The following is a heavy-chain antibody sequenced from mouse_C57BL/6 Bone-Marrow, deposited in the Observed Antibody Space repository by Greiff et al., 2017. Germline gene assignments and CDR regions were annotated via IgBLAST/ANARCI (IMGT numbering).Heavy chain of an antibody. CDR2: ISSGGDYI. V-gene: IGHV5-9-1*02. Sequence: EVNVVESGEGLVKPGGSLKLSCAASGFTFSSYAMSWVRQTPEKRLEWVAYISSGGDYIYYADTVKGRFTISRDHARNTLYLQMSRLKSEDTAMYYCTREGIYYDYDWYFDVWGTGTTVTVSS. CDR3: TREGIYYDYDWYFDV. J-gene: IGHJ1*03. D-gene: IGHD2-4*01. CDR1: GFTFSSYA.